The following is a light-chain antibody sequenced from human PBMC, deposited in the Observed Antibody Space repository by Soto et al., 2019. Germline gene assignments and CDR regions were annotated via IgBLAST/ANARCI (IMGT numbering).Light chain of an antibody. CDR1: QSVDTW. CDR3: QHYNDYSRM. Sequence: DIQMTQSPSTLSASIGDRVTITCRASQSVDTWLAWYQQKPGKAPKLLIYKASSLQTGVPSRFSGSGSGTEFTLTISSLQPDDSATYYCQHYNDYSRMFGQGTKVEIK. V-gene: IGKV1-5*03. J-gene: IGKJ1*01. CDR2: KAS.